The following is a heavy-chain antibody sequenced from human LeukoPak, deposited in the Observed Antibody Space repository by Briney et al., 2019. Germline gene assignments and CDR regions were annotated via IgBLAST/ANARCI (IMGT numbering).Heavy chain of an antibody. V-gene: IGHV3-13*04. D-gene: IGHD3-22*01. CDR1: GFTFSSYD. CDR2: IGTAGDT. J-gene: IGHJ4*02. CDR3: ARDPPTDSSGHYSLDY. Sequence: GGSLRLSCAASGFTFSSYDMHWVRQATGKGLEWVSAIGTAGDTYYPGSVKGRFTISRDNSRNTLYLQMNSLRAEDTAVYNCARDPPTDSSGHYSLDYWGQGTLVTVSS.